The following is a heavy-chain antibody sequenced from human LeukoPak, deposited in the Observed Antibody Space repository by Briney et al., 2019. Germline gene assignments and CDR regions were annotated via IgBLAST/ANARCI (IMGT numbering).Heavy chain of an antibody. V-gene: IGHV3-23*01. D-gene: IGHD1-26*01. CDR2: ISESGTYT. CDR3: AKGLGGVAY. CDR1: GFTFSSSA. J-gene: IGHJ4*02. Sequence: PGRSLRLSCAASGFTFSSSAFSWVRQAPGKGLEWVSGISESGTYTYYADSVKGRFTISRDNSKKTLFLQMNSLRAEDTAVYYCAKGLGGVAYWGQGTLVTVSS.